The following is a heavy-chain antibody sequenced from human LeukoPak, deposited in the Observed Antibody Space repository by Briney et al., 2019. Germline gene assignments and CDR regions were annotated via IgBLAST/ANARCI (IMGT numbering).Heavy chain of an antibody. V-gene: IGHV1-8*01. D-gene: IGHD3-3*01. Sequence: ASVKVSCKASGYTFTSYDIKWVRQATGQGLEWMGWMNPNSGNTGYAQKFQGRVTMTRNTSISTAYMELSSLRSEDTPVYYCARGLFYPRFWPYYYYYYMDVWGKGTTVTVSS. J-gene: IGHJ6*03. CDR2: MNPNSGNT. CDR3: ARGLFYPRFWPYYYYYYMDV. CDR1: GYTFTSYD.